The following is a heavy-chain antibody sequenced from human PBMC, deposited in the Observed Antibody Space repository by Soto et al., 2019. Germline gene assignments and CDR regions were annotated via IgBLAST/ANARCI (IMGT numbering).Heavy chain of an antibody. V-gene: IGHV1-8*01. CDR3: ARRKERSGPNYFDV. CDR1: GDTFIKYD. CDR2: TNPSNGNA. J-gene: IGHJ4*02. Sequence: ASVKVSCKASGDTFIKYDINWVRQATGQGLEWMGWTNPSNGNAGYAQNFRGRVTMTSNTSITTAYMELSGLRYEDTAVYYCARRKERSGPNYFDVWGQGTLVTVSS. D-gene: IGHD6-25*01.